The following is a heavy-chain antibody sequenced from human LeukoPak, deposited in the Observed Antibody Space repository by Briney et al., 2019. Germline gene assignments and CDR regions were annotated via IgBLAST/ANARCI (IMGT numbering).Heavy chain of an antibody. V-gene: IGHV4-59*01. J-gene: IGHJ4*02. Sequence: PSETLSLTCTVSGGSISSYYWSWIRQPPGEGLGWIWYIYYSGSTTYNPSLKSRVTIAVDTSKNQFSLKLSSVTAADTAVYYCARVGTYGSGSYLSWLDYWGQGTLVTVSS. CDR2: IYYSGST. CDR3: ARVGTYGSGSYLSWLDY. D-gene: IGHD3-10*01. CDR1: GGSISSYY.